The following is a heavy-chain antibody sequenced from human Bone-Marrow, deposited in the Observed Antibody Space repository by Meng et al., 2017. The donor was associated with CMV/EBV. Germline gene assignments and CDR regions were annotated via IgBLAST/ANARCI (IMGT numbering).Heavy chain of an antibody. CDR2: IRNKAAAYST. Sequence: GESLKISCAASGFSFSDQYMDWVRQAPGKGLECVGRIRNKAAAYSTEYAASVKGRFTISRDDSKNTLYLQMNSLKIEGSAVYYCVKDFRGAGDYWGQGTPVTVSS. CDR3: VKDFRGAGDY. D-gene: IGHD4-17*01. CDR1: GFSFSDQY. J-gene: IGHJ4*02. V-gene: IGHV3-72*01.